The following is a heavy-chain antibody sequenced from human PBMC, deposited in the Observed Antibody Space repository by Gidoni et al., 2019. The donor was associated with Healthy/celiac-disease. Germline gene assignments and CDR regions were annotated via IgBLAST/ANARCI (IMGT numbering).Heavy chain of an antibody. Sequence: QVQLVQSGAEVKKPGASVKVSCKASGYTFTSYDINWVRQATGQGLEWMGWMNPNSGNTGYAQKFQGRVTMTRNTSISTAYMELSSLRSEDTAVYYCARVEHCSSTSCYYYYYYGMDVWGQGTTVTVSS. J-gene: IGHJ6*02. CDR2: MNPNSGNT. V-gene: IGHV1-8*01. CDR1: GYTFTSYD. CDR3: ARVEHCSSTSCYYYYYYGMDV. D-gene: IGHD2-2*01.